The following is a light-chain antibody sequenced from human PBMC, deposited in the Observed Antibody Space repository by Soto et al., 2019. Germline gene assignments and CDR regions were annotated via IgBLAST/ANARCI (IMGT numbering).Light chain of an antibody. CDR1: SSDIGGYNY. Sequence: QSVLTQPASVSGSPGQSITISCTGTSSDIGGYNYVSWYQQYPGKAPKLIIYEVATRPSGVSNRFSGSKSGNTASLTISGLQAEDEADYHCSSYTSSSSVVFGGGTKLTAL. J-gene: IGLJ2*01. V-gene: IGLV2-14*01. CDR2: EVA. CDR3: SSYTSSSSVV.